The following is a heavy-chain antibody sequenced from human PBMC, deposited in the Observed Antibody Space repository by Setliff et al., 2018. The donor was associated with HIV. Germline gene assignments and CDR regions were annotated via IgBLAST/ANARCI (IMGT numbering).Heavy chain of an antibody. CDR2: IYYSGST. Sequence: KPSETLSLTCTVSGGSISSSSYYWGWIRQPPGKGLEWIGSIYYSGSTYYNPSLKSRVTLSVDTPKNQLSLYLSSVTASDTAVYYCASLFRLSGFWISFLPDYWGQGILVTVSS. V-gene: IGHV4-39*01. CDR1: GGSISSSSYY. J-gene: IGHJ4*02. D-gene: IGHD3-3*01. CDR3: ASLFRLSGFWISFLPDY.